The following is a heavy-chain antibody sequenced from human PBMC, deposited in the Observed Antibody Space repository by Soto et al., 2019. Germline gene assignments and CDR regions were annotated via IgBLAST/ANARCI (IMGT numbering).Heavy chain of an antibody. Sequence: QVQLVESGGGVVQPGRSLRLSCAASGFTFSSYAMHWVRQAPGKGLEWVAVISYDGSNKYYADSVKGRFTISRDNSKNTLYLQMNSLRAEDTAVYYCARALGGVATNFDYWGQGTLVTVSS. V-gene: IGHV3-30-3*01. CDR3: ARALGGVATNFDY. CDR1: GFTFSSYA. D-gene: IGHD5-12*01. CDR2: ISYDGSNK. J-gene: IGHJ4*02.